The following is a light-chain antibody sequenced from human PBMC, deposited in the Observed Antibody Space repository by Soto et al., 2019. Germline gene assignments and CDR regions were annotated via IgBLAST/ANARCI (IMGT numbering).Light chain of an antibody. CDR2: GAS. CDR3: QQYGRTSWT. CDR1: QSVSTNF. Sequence: EIVLTQSPGTLSLSPGEGATLSCRASQSVSTNFFAWYQQKPGQAPRLLIYGASTRATGIPDRFSGSGSGKDFTLTISRLEPEEFAVYYWQQYGRTSWTFGQGTKVESK. J-gene: IGKJ1*01. V-gene: IGKV3-20*01.